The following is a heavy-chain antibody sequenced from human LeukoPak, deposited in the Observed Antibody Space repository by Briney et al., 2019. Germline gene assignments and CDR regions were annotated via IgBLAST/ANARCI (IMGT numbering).Heavy chain of an antibody. CDR2: ISHSGSSI. V-gene: IGHV3-23*01. J-gene: IGHJ4*02. CDR1: GFTFSSYL. CDR3: AMALDY. Sequence: GGSLRLSCVASGFTFSSYLMNWVRQAPGKGLEWVSGISHSGSSIYYADSVKGRFTISRDNSKNTLYLQMDRLRVEDTAVYYCAMALDYWGQGTLVTVSS.